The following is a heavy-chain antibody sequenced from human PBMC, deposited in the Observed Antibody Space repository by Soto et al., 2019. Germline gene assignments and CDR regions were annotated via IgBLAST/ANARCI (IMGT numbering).Heavy chain of an antibody. CDR1: GGSVSSGNYY. D-gene: IGHD3-22*01. CDR3: ARSMYYSDGSNYSPFDY. V-gene: IGHV4-61*01. CDR2: FYYTGST. J-gene: IGHJ4*02. Sequence: QVQLQESGPGLVKPSETLSLTCTVSGGSVSSGNYYWSWIRQPPGKGLEGIGYFYYTGSTNYNPSLKSRVTISIDASKNQFSLRLSSVTAADTAVYYCARSMYYSDGSNYSPFDYWGQGTLVTVSS.